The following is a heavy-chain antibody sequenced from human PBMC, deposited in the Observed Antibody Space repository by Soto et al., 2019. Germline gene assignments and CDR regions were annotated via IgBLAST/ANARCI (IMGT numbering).Heavy chain of an antibody. Sequence: QVQLVQSGAEVKKPGSSVKVSCKASGDTFSTYTITWIRQAPGQGLEWMGGIIPRSATSKYAQKFQGRVTITADESTSTVYMELSTLRPEDTAVYYCAREGLVFVQTTVNSDYYYYAMDVWGLGTTVTVSS. J-gene: IGHJ6*02. CDR3: AREGLVFVQTTVNSDYYYYAMDV. CDR2: IIPRSATS. CDR1: GDTFSTYT. D-gene: IGHD3-16*02. V-gene: IGHV1-69*12.